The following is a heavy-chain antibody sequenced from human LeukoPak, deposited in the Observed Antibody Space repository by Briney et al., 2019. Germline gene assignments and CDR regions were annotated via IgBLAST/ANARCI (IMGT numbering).Heavy chain of an antibody. Sequence: SQTLSLTCTVSGGSISSGDYYWSWIRQPPGKGLEWIGYIYYSGSTYYNPSLKSRVTISVDTSKNQFSLKLSSVTAADTAVYYCARAGRALLWFGELLRWFDPWGQGTLVTVSS. J-gene: IGHJ5*02. D-gene: IGHD3-10*01. CDR1: GGSISSGDYY. CDR2: IYYSGST. V-gene: IGHV4-30-4*01. CDR3: ARAGRALLWFGELLRWFDP.